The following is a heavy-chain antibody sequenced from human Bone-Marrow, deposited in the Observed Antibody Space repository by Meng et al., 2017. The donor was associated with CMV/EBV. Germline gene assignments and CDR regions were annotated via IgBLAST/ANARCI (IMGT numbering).Heavy chain of an antibody. CDR3: ARDRFVTIFGRWFDP. D-gene: IGHD3-3*01. CDR2: IIPNSGGT. V-gene: IGHV1-2*02. Sequence: ASVKVSCKASGGTFSSYAISWVRQAPGQGLEWMGGIIPNSGGTNYPQKFQGRVTMTRDTSISTAYMELSRLRSDDTAVYYCARDRFVTIFGRWFDPWGQGTLVTVSS. J-gene: IGHJ5*02. CDR1: GGTFSSYA.